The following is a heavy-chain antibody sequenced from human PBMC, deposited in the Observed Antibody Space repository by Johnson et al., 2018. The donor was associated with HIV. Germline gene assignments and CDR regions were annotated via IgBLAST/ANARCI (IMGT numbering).Heavy chain of an antibody. V-gene: IGHV3-64*01. D-gene: IGHD6-19*01. Sequence: MLLVESGGGLVQPGGSLRLSCAASGFTFSSYAMHWVRQAPGNGLEYVSAISSNGGSTYYANSVKGRFTISRDNSKNTLYLQMGSLRAEDRAVYYCASVCSSGFFSAFDIWGQGTMVTVSS. CDR1: GFTFSSYA. CDR2: ISSNGGST. J-gene: IGHJ3*02. CDR3: ASVCSSGFFSAFDI.